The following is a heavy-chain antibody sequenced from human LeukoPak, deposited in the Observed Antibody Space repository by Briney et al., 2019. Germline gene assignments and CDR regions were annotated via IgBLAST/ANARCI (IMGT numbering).Heavy chain of an antibody. CDR1: GFTFSDYY. D-gene: IGHD3-10*01. V-gene: IGHV3-11*04. Sequence: GGSLRLSCAASGFTFSDYYMSWIRQAPGKGLEWVSYISSSGSTIYYADSVKGRFTISRDNAKNSLYLQMNSLRAEDTAVYYCARADGYYGSGSYQDAFDIWGQGTMVTVSS. J-gene: IGHJ3*02. CDR2: ISSSGSTI. CDR3: ARADGYYGSGSYQDAFDI.